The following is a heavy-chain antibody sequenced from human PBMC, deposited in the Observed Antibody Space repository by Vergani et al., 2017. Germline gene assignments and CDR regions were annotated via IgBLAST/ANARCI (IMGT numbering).Heavy chain of an antibody. Sequence: QVSLVESGGGVVQPGRSLTLTCATSGFTLSNYDMQWIRQGPGKGLEFVAFIQFDGSNQYYADSVKGRFTISRDNAKNSLYLQMNSLRAEDTALYYCAKDLGTSSGGGWFDPWGQGTLVTVSS. CDR2: IQFDGSNQ. D-gene: IGHD6-6*01. J-gene: IGHJ5*02. CDR3: AKDLGTSSGGGWFDP. V-gene: IGHV3-30*02. CDR1: GFTLSNYD.